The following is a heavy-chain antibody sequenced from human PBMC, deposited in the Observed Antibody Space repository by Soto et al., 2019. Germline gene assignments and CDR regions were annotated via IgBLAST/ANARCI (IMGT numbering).Heavy chain of an antibody. CDR2: ISGTDTA. CDR1: GFTFSSCS. D-gene: IGHD6-25*01. J-gene: IGHJ4*02. V-gene: IGHV3-48*02. CDR3: ARGPAATAFYFDY. Sequence: GGSLRLSCVASGFTFSSCSLNWVRQAPGKGLEWVSYISGTDTAYYADSVKGRFTISRDSAKNSVYQHMTSVREEDTAVYYCARGPAATAFYFDYWGQGTPVTVSS.